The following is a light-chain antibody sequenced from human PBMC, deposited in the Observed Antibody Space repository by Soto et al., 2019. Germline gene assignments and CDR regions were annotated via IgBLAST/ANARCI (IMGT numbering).Light chain of an antibody. CDR3: SSYAGSNRV. CDR2: EAT. CDR1: SSDVGGYNY. V-gene: IGLV2-8*01. J-gene: IGLJ2*01. Sequence: QSVLTQPPSASGSPGQSVTISCTGTSSDVGGYNYVSWYQQHSGKAPKLMIYEATKRPSGVPDRFSGSKSGNTASLTVSGLQAEDEADYYCSSYAGSNRVFGGGTKLTVL.